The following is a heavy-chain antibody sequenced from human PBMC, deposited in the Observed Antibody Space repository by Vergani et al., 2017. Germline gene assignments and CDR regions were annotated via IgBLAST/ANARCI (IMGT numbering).Heavy chain of an antibody. CDR3: AGDVGGTVATWYFDY. CDR1: GYTFTGYY. D-gene: IGHD4-23*01. V-gene: IGHV1-2*02. Sequence: QVQLVQSGAEVKKPGASVKVSCKASGYTFTGYYMHWVRQAPGQGLEWMGWINPNSGGTNYAQKFQGRVTMTRDTSISKAYMELRRLRSDDTAVYYCAGDVGGTVATWYFDYWGQGTLVTVSS. J-gene: IGHJ4*02. CDR2: INPNSGGT.